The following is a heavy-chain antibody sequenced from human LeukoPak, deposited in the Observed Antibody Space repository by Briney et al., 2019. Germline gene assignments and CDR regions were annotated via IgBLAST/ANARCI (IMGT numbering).Heavy chain of an antibody. CDR2: IKSKSDGGTT. V-gene: IGHV3-15*01. CDR3: ANIPNSFGPDY. D-gene: IGHD3-16*01. CDR1: GFTFDDYA. J-gene: IGHJ4*02. Sequence: GGSLRLSCAASGFTFDDYAMHWVRQAPGKGLEWVGRIKSKSDGGTTDYSAPVKGRFTISRDNSKSTLYLHMNSLRAEDTAVYYCANIPNSFGPDYWGQGSLVTVSS.